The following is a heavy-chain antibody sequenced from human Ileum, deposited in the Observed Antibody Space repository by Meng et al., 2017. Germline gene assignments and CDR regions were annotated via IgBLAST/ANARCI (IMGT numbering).Heavy chain of an antibody. Sequence: GESPKISCATYGFTFSDHYMDWVRQAPGKGLEWVGRAKNRAQSFTREYAASVEGRFTISRDESKSSLYLQMNSLKIDDTAVYYCARWNSGKADYWGQGTLVTVSS. CDR3: ARWNSGKADY. D-gene: IGHD1/OR15-1a*01. V-gene: IGHV3-72*01. J-gene: IGHJ4*02. CDR2: AKNRAQSFTR. CDR1: GFTFSDHY.